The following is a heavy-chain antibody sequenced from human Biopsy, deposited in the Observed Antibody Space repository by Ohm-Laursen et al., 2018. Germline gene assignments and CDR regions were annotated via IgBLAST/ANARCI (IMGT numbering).Heavy chain of an antibody. CDR1: GFTFEDYA. V-gene: IGHV3-9*01. Sequence: SLRLSCAASGFTFEDYAMHWVRQAPGKGLEWVSSINRNNGNVGYADSVKGRFTISRDNAKHSLYLQMNSLRAEDTALYYCAKDLGQVTAAIGYWGQGTLVTVSS. D-gene: IGHD2-21*02. CDR2: INRNNGNV. J-gene: IGHJ4*02. CDR3: AKDLGQVTAAIGY.